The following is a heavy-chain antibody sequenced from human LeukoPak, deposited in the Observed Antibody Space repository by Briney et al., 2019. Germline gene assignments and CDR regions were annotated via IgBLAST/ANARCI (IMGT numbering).Heavy chain of an antibody. CDR1: GFRFSNSW. CDR2: MKTDGTRI. V-gene: IGHV3-74*01. CDR3: ARGADHGGSYYPD. Sequence: GGSLRLSCAASGFRFSNSWMYWVRQGPGKGPVWVSRMKTDGTRIEYADSVKGRFTISRDNAKNTLFLQMSSLRVEDTAVYYCARGADHGGSYYPDWGQGARVTVSS. J-gene: IGHJ4*02. D-gene: IGHD3-10*01.